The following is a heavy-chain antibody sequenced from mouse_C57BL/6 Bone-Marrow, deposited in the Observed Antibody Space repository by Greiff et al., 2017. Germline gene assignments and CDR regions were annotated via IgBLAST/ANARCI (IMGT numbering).Heavy chain of an antibody. Sequence: VQLKESGAELVRPGASVKLSCTASGFNIKDYYMHWVKQRPEQGLEWIGRIDPEDGDTEYAPKFQGKATMTADTSSNTAYLQLSSLTSEDTAVYYCTAYYGNYVPYYFDYWGQGTTLTVSS. V-gene: IGHV14-1*01. CDR3: TAYYGNYVPYYFDY. CDR2: IDPEDGDT. D-gene: IGHD2-10*01. CDR1: GFNIKDYY. J-gene: IGHJ2*01.